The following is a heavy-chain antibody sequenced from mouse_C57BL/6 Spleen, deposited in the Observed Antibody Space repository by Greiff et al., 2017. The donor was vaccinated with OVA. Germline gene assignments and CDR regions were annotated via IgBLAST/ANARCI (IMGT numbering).Heavy chain of an antibody. CDR3: ASELGKRTWFAY. V-gene: IGHV1-59*01. D-gene: IGHD4-1*01. CDR1: GYTFTSYW. J-gene: IGHJ3*01. Sequence: VQLQQSGAELVRPGTSVKLSCKASGYTFTSYWMHWVKQRPGQGLEWIGVIDPSDSYTNYNQKFKGKATLTVDTSSSTAYMQLSSLTSEDSAVYYCASELGKRTWFAYWGQGTLVTVSA. CDR2: IDPSDSYT.